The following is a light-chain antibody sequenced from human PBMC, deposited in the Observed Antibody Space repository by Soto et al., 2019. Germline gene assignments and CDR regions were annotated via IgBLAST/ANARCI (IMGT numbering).Light chain of an antibody. V-gene: IGLV2-11*01. CDR1: SSDVGGFNS. J-gene: IGLJ1*01. Sequence: QSVLTQPRSVSGSPGQSVTISCTGTSSDVGGFNSVSWYQQHPGKAPKLMIYDVNKRPSGVPDRFSGSKSGTSASLAISGLQSEDEADYYCAAWDDSLNGYVFGTGTRSPS. CDR3: AAWDDSLNGYV. CDR2: DVN.